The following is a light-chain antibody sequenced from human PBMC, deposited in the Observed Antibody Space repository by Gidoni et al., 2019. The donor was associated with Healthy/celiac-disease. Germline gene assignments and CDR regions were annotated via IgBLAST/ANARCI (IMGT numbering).Light chain of an antibody. CDR1: ALPKKY. CDR2: EDT. V-gene: IGLV3-10*01. CDR3: YSTDSSGNHWV. Sequence: SYALTQPPSVSVSPGQTAMITGAGDALPKKYAYWYQQKSGQAHVLAIYEDTKRPSGIPERFSGSSSGTMATLTISGAQVEDEADYYCYSTDSSGNHWVFGGGTKLTVL. J-gene: IGLJ3*02.